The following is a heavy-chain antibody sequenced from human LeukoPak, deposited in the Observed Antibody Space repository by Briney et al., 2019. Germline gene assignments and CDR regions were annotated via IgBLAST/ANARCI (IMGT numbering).Heavy chain of an antibody. CDR2: IYHSGST. CDR3: ARTTSAYGDYGGTFDY. Sequence: PSETLSLTCTVSGYSISSGYYWGWIRQPPGKGLEWIGSIYHSGSTYYNPSLKSRVTISVDTSKNQFSLKLSSVTAADTAVYSCARTTSAYGDYGGTFDYWGQETLVIVSS. J-gene: IGHJ4*02. D-gene: IGHD4-23*01. CDR1: GYSISSGYY. V-gene: IGHV4-38-2*02.